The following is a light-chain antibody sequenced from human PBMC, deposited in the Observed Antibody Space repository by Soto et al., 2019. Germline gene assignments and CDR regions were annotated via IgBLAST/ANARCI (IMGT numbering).Light chain of an antibody. CDR1: QGISRY. CDR3: QQSNDLVS. V-gene: IGKV1-33*01. J-gene: IGKJ5*01. CDR2: DAS. Sequence: DIQMTQFPSTLSASVGDRVTITCRASQGISRYLSWYQQKPGKAPKLLIFDASTLKTGVPSRFSGSGSGTDFSFTISSLQPEDIATYYCQQSNDLVSFGQGTRLEIK.